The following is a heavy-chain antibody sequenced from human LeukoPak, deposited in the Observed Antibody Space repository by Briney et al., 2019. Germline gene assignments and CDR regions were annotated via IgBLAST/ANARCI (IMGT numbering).Heavy chain of an antibody. V-gene: IGHV3-30*18. CDR1: GFTFSSYG. J-gene: IGHJ4*02. CDR2: ILYDGSNK. Sequence: GRSLRLSCATSGFTFSSYGMHWVRQAPGKGLEWVAVILYDGSNKYYADSVKGRFTISRDNSKNTLYLQMNSLRTEDTAVYYCAKAPGYTYGSPLDYWGQGTLVTVSS. D-gene: IGHD5-18*01. CDR3: AKAPGYTYGSPLDY.